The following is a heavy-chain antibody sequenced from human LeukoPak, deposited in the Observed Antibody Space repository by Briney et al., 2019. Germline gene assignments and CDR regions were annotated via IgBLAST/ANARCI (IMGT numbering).Heavy chain of an antibody. J-gene: IGHJ4*02. CDR3: ARAFGYYDSSGPTDY. D-gene: IGHD3-22*01. CDR2: INQRGSEI. Sequence: GGSLRLSCAASGFTFSNHWMTWVRQAPGKGLEWVANINQRGSEIYYVDSVRGRFTISRDNAKNSLYLQMNSLRAEDTAVYYCARAFGYYDSSGPTDYWGQGTLVTVSS. CDR1: GFTFSNHW. V-gene: IGHV3-7*01.